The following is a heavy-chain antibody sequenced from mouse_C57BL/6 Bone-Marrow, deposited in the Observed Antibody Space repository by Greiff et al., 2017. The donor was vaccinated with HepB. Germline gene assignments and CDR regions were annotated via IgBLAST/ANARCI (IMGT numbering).Heavy chain of an antibody. J-gene: IGHJ2*01. CDR1: GYTFTDYN. CDR2: INPNNGGT. V-gene: IGHV1-18*01. D-gene: IGHD4-1*01. CDR3: ARRGETGHFDY. Sequence: EVKLVESGPELVKPGASVKIPCKASGYTFTDYNMDWVKQSHGKSLEWIGDINPNNGGTIYNQKFKGKATLTVDKSSSTAYMELRSLTSEDTAVYYCARRGETGHFDYWGQGTTLTVSS.